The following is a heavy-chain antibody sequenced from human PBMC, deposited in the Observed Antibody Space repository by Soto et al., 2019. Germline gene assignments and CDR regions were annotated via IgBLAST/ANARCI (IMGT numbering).Heavy chain of an antibody. V-gene: IGHV3-7*03. CDR2: IKQDGSEK. J-gene: IGHJ6*02. Sequence: GGSLKLSCAASGFTFSSYWMSWVRKAPGEGREWVANIKQDGSEKYYVDSVKGRFTISRDNAKNSLYLQMNSLRAEDTAVYYCARFGCSSTSCYLYYYYYGMDVWGQGTTVTVSS. CDR3: ARFGCSSTSCYLYYYYYGMDV. CDR1: GFTFSSYW. D-gene: IGHD2-2*01.